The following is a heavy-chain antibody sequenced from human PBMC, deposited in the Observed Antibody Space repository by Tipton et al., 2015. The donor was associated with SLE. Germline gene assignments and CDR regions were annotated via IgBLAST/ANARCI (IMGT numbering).Heavy chain of an antibody. V-gene: IGHV4-39*07. J-gene: IGHJ4*02. CDR1: GVSISSHSHY. CDR3: ARAGILTGYYPYFDY. CDR2: IYNSGST. Sequence: TLSLTCSVSGVSISSHSHYWGWIRQPPGKGLEWIGIIYNSGSTYSSPSLKSRVTISVDTSKNQFSLQLSSVIAADTAVYYCARAGILTGYYPYFDYWGQGTLVTVSS. D-gene: IGHD3-9*01.